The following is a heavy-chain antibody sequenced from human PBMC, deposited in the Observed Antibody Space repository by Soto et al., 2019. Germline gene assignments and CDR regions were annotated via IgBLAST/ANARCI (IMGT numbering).Heavy chain of an antibody. J-gene: IGHJ4*02. CDR3: GTYREGDEKIFGVVTHYFDY. CDR2: ISGSGGST. V-gene: IGHV3-23*01. D-gene: IGHD3-3*01. Sequence: EVQLLESGGGLVQPGGSLRLSCAASGFTFSSYAMSWVRQAPGKGLEWVSAISGSGGSTYYADSVKGRFTISRDNSKNTLYLQMNSLRAEDTAVYYCGTYREGDEKIFGVVTHYFDYWGQGTLVTVSS. CDR1: GFTFSSYA.